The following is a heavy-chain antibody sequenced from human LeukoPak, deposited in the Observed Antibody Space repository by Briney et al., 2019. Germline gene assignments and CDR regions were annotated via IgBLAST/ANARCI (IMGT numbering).Heavy chain of an antibody. J-gene: IGHJ5*02. D-gene: IGHD3-3*01. V-gene: IGHV4-4*09. CDR1: GGSISSYY. CDR2: IYTSGST. Sequence: ASETLSLTCTVSGGSISSYYWSWIRQPPGKGLEWIGYIYTSGSTNYNPSLKSRVTISVDTSKNQFSLRLSSVTAADTAVYYCAGAARITIFGVVTATSWFDPWGQGTLVTVSS. CDR3: AGAARITIFGVVTATSWFDP.